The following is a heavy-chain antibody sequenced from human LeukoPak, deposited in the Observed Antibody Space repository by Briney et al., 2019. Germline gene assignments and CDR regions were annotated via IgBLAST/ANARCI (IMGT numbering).Heavy chain of an antibody. CDR2: INWNGGST. CDR1: GFTVSSNY. D-gene: IGHD3-3*01. CDR3: VRVGSLEWLTLYDY. Sequence: GRSLRLSCAASGFTVSSNYMSWVRQAPGKGLEWVSGINWNGGSTGYADSVKGRFTISRDNAKNSLYLQMNSLRAEDTALYYCVRVGSLEWLTLYDYWGQGTLVTVSS. V-gene: IGHV3-20*04. J-gene: IGHJ4*02.